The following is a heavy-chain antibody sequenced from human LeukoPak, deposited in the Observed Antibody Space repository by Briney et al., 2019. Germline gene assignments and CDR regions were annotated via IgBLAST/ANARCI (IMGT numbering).Heavy chain of an antibody. CDR1: GFTFSTYA. V-gene: IGHV3-23*01. Sequence: GGSLRLSCAASGFTFSTYAMNWVRQAPGKGLEWISGVSNSGVSTNYAASVKGRFTISRDNSKNMLYLQMNGLRAEDTAVYYCAKDWNPSPNWFGPWGQGTLVIVSS. J-gene: IGHJ5*02. CDR2: VSNSGVST. D-gene: IGHD1-1*01. CDR3: AKDWNPSPNWFGP.